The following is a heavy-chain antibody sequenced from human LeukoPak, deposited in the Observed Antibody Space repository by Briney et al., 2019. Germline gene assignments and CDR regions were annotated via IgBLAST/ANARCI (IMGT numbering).Heavy chain of an antibody. Sequence: ASVKVSCEASGYTFSNYGLTWVRQAPGRGLEWMGWISAYNGNTNYAQKFQDRVTMTTDTSTSTAYMELRSPTSDDTAVYYCARQVDSTMALPDYWGQGTLVTVSS. J-gene: IGHJ4*02. CDR1: GYTFSNYG. V-gene: IGHV1-18*01. CDR3: ARQVDSTMALPDY. D-gene: IGHD2/OR15-2a*01. CDR2: ISAYNGNT.